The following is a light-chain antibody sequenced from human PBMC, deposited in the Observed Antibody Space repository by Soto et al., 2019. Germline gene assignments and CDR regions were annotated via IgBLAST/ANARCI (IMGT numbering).Light chain of an antibody. CDR3: QQYGSSPVT. CDR2: GTS. V-gene: IGKV3-20*01. CDR1: QSVTDTY. Sequence: DIVLTQSPGTLSLSVGERAALSCRASQSVTDTYLAWYQQKPGQAPRLIIYGTSIKATGISYRFTGSGSGTDFTLTISRLAPEDFAVYYCQQYGSSPVTFGGGTRVEI. J-gene: IGKJ4*01.